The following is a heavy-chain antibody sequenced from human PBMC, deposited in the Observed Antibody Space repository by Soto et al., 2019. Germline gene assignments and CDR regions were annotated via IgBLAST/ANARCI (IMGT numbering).Heavy chain of an antibody. D-gene: IGHD3-10*01. J-gene: IGHJ4*02. CDR3: AIGTAGSYFQE. CDR2: IYYSGST. Sequence: QVHLQESGPGLVKPSETLSLTCTVSGGSISSYYWSWIRQPPGKGLEWIGYIYYSGSTNYNPSLKSRVTIAVDTSKKQLSLKLSSVTAADTSVYYCAIGTAGSYFQEGGKGTLVTVSS. CDR1: GGSISSYY. V-gene: IGHV4-59*01.